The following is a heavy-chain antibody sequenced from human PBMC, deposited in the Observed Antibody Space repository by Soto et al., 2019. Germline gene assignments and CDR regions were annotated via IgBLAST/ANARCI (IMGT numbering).Heavy chain of an antibody. CDR1: GYSFNTFW. CDR2: IYPGDFDT. J-gene: IGHJ4*02. CDR3: ARPGEDGYNPGGGFDY. D-gene: IGHD5-12*01. Sequence: GESLKISCLGSGYSFNTFWIGWVRQMPGKGLEWMGIIYPGDFDTRYSPSFQGQVTISADKSISTAYLQWSSLKASDTAMYYCARPGEDGYNPGGGFDYWGQGTLVTVSS. V-gene: IGHV5-51*01.